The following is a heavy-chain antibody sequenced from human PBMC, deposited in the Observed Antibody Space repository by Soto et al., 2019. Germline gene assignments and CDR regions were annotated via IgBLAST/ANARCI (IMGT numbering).Heavy chain of an antibody. V-gene: IGHV1-69*01. J-gene: IGHJ6*02. CDR2: IIPIFGTA. CDR3: ARALHSPDLEWGSYGMDV. Sequence: QVQLVQSGAEVKKPGSSVKVSCKASGGTFSSYAISWVRQAPGQGLEWMGGIIPIFGTANYAQKFQGRVTITADESTSTAYMELSSLRSEDTAVYYCARALHSPDLEWGSYGMDVCGHGTTVTVSS. CDR1: GGTFSSYA. D-gene: IGHD3-3*01.